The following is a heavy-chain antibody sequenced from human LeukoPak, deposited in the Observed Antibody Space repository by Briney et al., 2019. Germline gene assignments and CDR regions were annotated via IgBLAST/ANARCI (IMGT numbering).Heavy chain of an antibody. J-gene: IGHJ6*02. CDR1: GYSFTSYW. Sequence: GESLKISCKGSGYSFTSYWIGWVHQMPGKGLEWMGIIYPGDSDTRYSPSFQGQVTISADKSISTAYLQWSSLKASDTAMYYCARPSLRAGGGYYGMDVWGQGTTVTVSS. D-gene: IGHD3-16*01. CDR2: IYPGDSDT. V-gene: IGHV5-51*07. CDR3: ARPSLRAGGGYYGMDV.